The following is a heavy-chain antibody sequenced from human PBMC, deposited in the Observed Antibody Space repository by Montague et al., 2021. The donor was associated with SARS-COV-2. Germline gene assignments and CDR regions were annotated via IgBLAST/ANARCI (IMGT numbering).Heavy chain of an antibody. CDR2: THQWGGT. CDR3: ASHPVFQQLYS. Sequence: SETLSLTCAVSGGSITSENWWSWVRQPPGKGLEWIAETHQWGGTNYNPSLRSRVTILLDTSKNQFSLTLNSVTAADTATYFCASHPVFQQLYSWGQGTLVSVSS. D-gene: IGHD6-13*01. J-gene: IGHJ4*02. V-gene: IGHV4-4*02. CDR1: GGSITSENW.